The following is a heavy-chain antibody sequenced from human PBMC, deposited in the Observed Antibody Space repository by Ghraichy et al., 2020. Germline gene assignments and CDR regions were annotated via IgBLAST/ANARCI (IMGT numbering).Heavy chain of an antibody. CDR1: GFTFSSYS. J-gene: IGHJ6*02. D-gene: IGHD4-23*01. Sequence: GSLRLSCVGSGFTFSSYSMNWVRQSPGKGLEWVSYITSSSRTRSYADSVKGRFTISRDNAQNALYLQMNSLRDEDTAVYYCARGSTVVRFYYYDGMDVWGQGTTVTVSS. CDR3: ARGSTVVRFYYYDGMDV. V-gene: IGHV3-48*02. CDR2: ITSSSRTR.